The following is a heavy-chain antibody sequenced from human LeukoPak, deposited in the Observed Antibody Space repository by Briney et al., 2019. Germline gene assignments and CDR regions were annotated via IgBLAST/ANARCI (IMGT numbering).Heavy chain of an antibody. Sequence: PGGSLRLSCAASGFTFDDHAMHWVRQAPGKGLEWVSLISGDGGSTYYADSVKGRLTISRDNSKNSLYLQMNSLRTEDTALYYCAKGYYYDSSGPNYFDYWGQGTLVTVSS. CDR3: AKGYYYDSSGPNYFDY. V-gene: IGHV3-43*02. J-gene: IGHJ4*02. CDR1: GFTFDDHA. D-gene: IGHD3-22*01. CDR2: ISGDGGST.